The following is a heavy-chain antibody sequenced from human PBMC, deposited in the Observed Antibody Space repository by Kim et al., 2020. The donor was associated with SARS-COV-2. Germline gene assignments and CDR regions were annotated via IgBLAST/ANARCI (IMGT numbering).Heavy chain of an antibody. CDR3: ARVTGTTYYYYGMDG. Sequence: PSLKSRVTISVDTSKNQFSLKLSSVTAADTAVYYCARVTGTTYYYYGMDGWGQGTTVTVSS. D-gene: IGHD1-20*01. J-gene: IGHJ6*02. V-gene: IGHV4-39*01.